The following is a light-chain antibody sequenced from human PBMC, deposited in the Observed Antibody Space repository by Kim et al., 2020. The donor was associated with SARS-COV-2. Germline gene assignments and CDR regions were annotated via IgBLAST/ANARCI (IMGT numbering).Light chain of an antibody. Sequence: VTISCSGSSSNGASNSVSWYQQLPGTAPKLLIQSDTQRPSGVPDRFSGSKSGTSASLAIRGLQSEDEADYYCASWDDSLNGYYVFGPGTKVTVL. J-gene: IGLJ1*01. CDR1: SSNGASNS. CDR3: ASWDDSLNGYYV. CDR2: SDT. V-gene: IGLV1-44*01.